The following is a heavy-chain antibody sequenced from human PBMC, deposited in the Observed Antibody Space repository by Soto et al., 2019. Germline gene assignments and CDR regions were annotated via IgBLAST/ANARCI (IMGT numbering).Heavy chain of an antibody. Sequence: GESLKISCKGSGYSFTSHWISWVRQMPGKGLEWMGRIDPSDSYTNYSPSFQGHVTISADKSISTAYLQWSSLKASDTAMYYCASPLGYYDSSGLRRDAFDIWGQGTMVTVSS. CDR2: IDPSDSYT. CDR3: ASPLGYYDSSGLRRDAFDI. CDR1: GYSFTSHW. V-gene: IGHV5-10-1*01. D-gene: IGHD3-22*01. J-gene: IGHJ3*02.